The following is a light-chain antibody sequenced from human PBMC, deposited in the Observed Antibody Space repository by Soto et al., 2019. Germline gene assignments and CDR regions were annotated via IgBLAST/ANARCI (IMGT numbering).Light chain of an antibody. CDR1: QSVGDY. CDR3: QQRSNWPPVT. V-gene: IGKV3-11*01. J-gene: IGKJ4*01. Sequence: EIVLTQSPATLSLSPGERATLSCRASQSVGDYLGWYQQKPGQAPRLLIYDASQRATGVPARFSASGSGTDFTLTISSLEPEDFAIYYCQQRSNWPPVTFGGGTKVEIK. CDR2: DAS.